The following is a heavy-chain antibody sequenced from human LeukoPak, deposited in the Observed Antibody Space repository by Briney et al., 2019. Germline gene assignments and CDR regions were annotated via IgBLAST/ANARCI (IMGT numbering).Heavy chain of an antibody. CDR3: ARDYIGFFDY. J-gene: IGHJ4*02. CDR1: GFTFSSYW. Sequence: PGGSLRLSCAASGFTFSSYWMHWVRQAPGKGLEWVAVISYDGSNKYYADSVKGRFTISRDNSKNTLYLQMNSLRAEDTAVYYCARDYIGFFDYWGQGTLVTVSS. CDR2: ISYDGSNK. D-gene: IGHD3-16*01. V-gene: IGHV3-30*03.